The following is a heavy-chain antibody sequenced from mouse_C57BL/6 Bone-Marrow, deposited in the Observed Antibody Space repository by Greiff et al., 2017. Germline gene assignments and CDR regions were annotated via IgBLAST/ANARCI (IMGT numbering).Heavy chain of an antibody. CDR2: TWWDDDK. J-gene: IGHJ4*01. CDR1: GFSLSTFGMG. V-gene: IGHV8-8*01. CDR3: ARSLKKDYYAMDY. Sequence: QVTLKECGPGILQPSQTLSLTCSFSGFSLSTFGMGVGWIRQPSGMGLEWLAHTWWDDDKYYNPALKSRLTSSKDTSKNKVFLKNANVDTADTAAYYSARSLKKDYYAMDYWGQGTSGTVSS.